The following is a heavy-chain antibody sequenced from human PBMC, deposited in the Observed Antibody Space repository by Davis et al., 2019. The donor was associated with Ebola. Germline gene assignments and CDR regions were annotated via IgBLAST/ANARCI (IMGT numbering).Heavy chain of an antibody. CDR3: AGVGATPY. CDR1: GFTFSSYW. Sequence: GESLKISCAASGFTFSSYWMSWVRQAPGKGLEWVANIKQDGSEKYYVDSVKGRFTISRDNAKNSLYLQMNSLRDEDTAVYYCAGVGATPYWGQGTLVTVSS. CDR2: IKQDGSEK. V-gene: IGHV3-7*01. J-gene: IGHJ4*02. D-gene: IGHD1-26*01.